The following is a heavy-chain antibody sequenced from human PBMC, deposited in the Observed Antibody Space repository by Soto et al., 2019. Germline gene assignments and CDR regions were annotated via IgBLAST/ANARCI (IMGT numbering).Heavy chain of an antibody. CDR2: IYYSGST. D-gene: IGHD2-2*01. Sequence: QVQLQESGPGLVKPSQTLSLTCTVSGGSISSGGSYWSWIRQHPGKGLEWIGYIYYSGSTYYNPSLKSRVTISVDTSKNQFSLKLSSVTAADTAVYYCARVWIRAVVVPGGAFDIWGQGTMVTVSS. CDR3: ARVWIRAVVVPGGAFDI. V-gene: IGHV4-31*03. J-gene: IGHJ3*02. CDR1: GGSISSGGSY.